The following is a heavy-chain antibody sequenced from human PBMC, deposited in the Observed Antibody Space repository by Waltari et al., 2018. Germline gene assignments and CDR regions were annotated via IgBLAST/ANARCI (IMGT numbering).Heavy chain of an antibody. Sequence: QVQLQESGPGLVKPSETLSLTCTVSGGPISSYYWSWIRQPPGKGLEWIGYISYSGSTNYNPSLKSRVTISVDTSKNQFSLKLSSVTAADTAVYYCARHSSSGWSHIGYWGQGTLVTVSS. J-gene: IGHJ4*02. CDR2: ISYSGST. CDR1: GGPISSYY. D-gene: IGHD6-19*01. V-gene: IGHV4-59*08. CDR3: ARHSSSGWSHIGY.